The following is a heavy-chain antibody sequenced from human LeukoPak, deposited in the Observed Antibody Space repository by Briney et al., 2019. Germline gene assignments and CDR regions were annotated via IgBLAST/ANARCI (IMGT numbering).Heavy chain of an antibody. D-gene: IGHD4-11*01. J-gene: IGHJ4*02. CDR3: ARVGMTTVDY. Sequence: GGSLRLSCAASGFTFSSYAMSWVRQAPGKGLEWVSGISLNGGSTGYADSVKGRFTISRDNVKNSLYLQMNSLRAEDTAVYYCARVGMTTVDYWGQGTLVTVSS. CDR2: ISLNGGST. CDR1: GFTFSSYA. V-gene: IGHV3-20*04.